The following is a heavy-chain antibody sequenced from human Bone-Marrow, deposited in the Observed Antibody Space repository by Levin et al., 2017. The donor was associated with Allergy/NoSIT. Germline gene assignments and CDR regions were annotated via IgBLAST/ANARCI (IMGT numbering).Heavy chain of an antibody. CDR2: ISAYNGDT. Sequence: GESLKNSCKTSGFTFDSYGFSWVRQAPGQGLEWMGWISAYNGDTDHLQKFQGRLSMTTDVSTNTVYMELRSLRSDDTAVYYCARGNYYGSGRGDYWGQGTLVTVSS. CDR3: ARGNYYGSGRGDY. CDR1: GFTFDSYG. D-gene: IGHD3-10*01. V-gene: IGHV1-18*01. J-gene: IGHJ4*02.